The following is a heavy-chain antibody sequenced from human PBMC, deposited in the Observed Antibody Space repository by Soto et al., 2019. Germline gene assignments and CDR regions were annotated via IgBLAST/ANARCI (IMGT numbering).Heavy chain of an antibody. Sequence: ASVKVSCKASGYTFTSYGISWVRQAPGQGLEWMGWISAYNGNTNYAQKHQGRVTMTTDTSTSTAYTELRSLRSDDTAVYYGGRAAVAGETFDYWGKGTLVTVSS. V-gene: IGHV1-18*01. CDR3: GRAAVAGETFDY. CDR2: ISAYNGNT. J-gene: IGHJ4*02. D-gene: IGHD6-19*01. CDR1: GYTFTSYG.